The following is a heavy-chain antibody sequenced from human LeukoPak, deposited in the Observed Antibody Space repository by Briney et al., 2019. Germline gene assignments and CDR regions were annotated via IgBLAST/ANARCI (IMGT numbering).Heavy chain of an antibody. J-gene: IGHJ5*02. V-gene: IGHV1-8*03. D-gene: IGHD4-11*01. Sequence: ASVKVSCQASVYTFTSYDINWVRQATGQGLEWMGWMNPNSGNTGYAQKFQGRVTITRNTSISTAYMELNSLRSEDTAVYYCARGRATVTTHWFDPWGQGTVVTVSS. CDR1: VYTFTSYD. CDR2: MNPNSGNT. CDR3: ARGRATVTTHWFDP.